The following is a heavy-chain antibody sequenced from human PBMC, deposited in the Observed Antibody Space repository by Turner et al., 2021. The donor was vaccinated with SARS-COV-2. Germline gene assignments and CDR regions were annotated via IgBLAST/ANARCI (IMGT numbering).Heavy chain of an antibody. CDR3: ASLYQGIAAAVISWFDP. J-gene: IGHJ5*02. CDR2: ISYDGSNK. D-gene: IGHD6-13*01. Sequence: QVQLVESGGGVVQPGRSLRLSCAASGFTFSSYVMHWVRQAPGKGLEWVAVISYDGSNKYYADSVKGRFTISRDNSKNTLYLQMNSLRAEDTAVYYCASLYQGIAAAVISWFDPWGQGTLVTVSS. CDR1: GFTFSSYV. V-gene: IGHV3-30-3*01.